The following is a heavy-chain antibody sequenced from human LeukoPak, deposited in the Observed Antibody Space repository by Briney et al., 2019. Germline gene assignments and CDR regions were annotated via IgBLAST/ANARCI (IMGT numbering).Heavy chain of an antibody. CDR2: IKQDGSEK. V-gene: IGHV3-7*01. CDR1: GFTFSSYW. J-gene: IGHJ4*02. D-gene: IGHD6-19*01. Sequence: GGSLRLSCAASGFTFSSYWMSWVRQAPGKGLEWVANIKQDGSEKYYVDSVKGRVTISRDNAKNSLYLQMNSLRAEDTAVYYCARDSSGWYTDYWGQGTLVTVSS. CDR3: ARDSSGWYTDY.